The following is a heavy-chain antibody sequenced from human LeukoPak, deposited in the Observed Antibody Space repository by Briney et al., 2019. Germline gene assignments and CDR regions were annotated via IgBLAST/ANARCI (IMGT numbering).Heavy chain of an antibody. J-gene: IGHJ5*02. V-gene: IGHV1-2*02. CDR2: INPNSGGT. Sequence: EASVRVSCKSSGYTFTGYYMHWVRQAPGQGLEWMGWINPNSGGTNYAQRFQGRVTMTRDTSISTAYMELSRLRSDDTAVYYCRRECYDSSGSWFDPWGQGTLVTVSS. CDR1: GYTFTGYY. CDR3: RRECYDSSGSWFDP. D-gene: IGHD3-22*01.